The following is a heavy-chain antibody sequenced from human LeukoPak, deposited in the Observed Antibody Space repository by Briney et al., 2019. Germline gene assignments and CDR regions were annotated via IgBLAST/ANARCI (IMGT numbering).Heavy chain of an antibody. CDR3: AKDMGLDYSEPEY. CDR2: ISWDGDNT. CDR1: GFTFDDYT. Sequence: PGGSLRLSCAASGFTFDDYTMHWVRQVPGKGLEWVSLISWDGDNTYYADSVKGRFTISRDNSKNSLYLQMNSLRTEDTALCHCAKDMGLDYSEPEYWGQGTLVTVSS. J-gene: IGHJ4*02. D-gene: IGHD3-16*01. V-gene: IGHV3-43*01.